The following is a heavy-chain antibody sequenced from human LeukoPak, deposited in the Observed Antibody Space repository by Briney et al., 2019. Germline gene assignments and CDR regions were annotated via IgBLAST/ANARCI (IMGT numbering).Heavy chain of an antibody. CDR2: INSSGGST. CDR3: ARTLSAAGVDY. J-gene: IGHJ4*02. V-gene: IGHV1-46*01. D-gene: IGHD6-13*01. CDR1: GYTFTNYY. Sequence: ASVKVSCKASGYTFTNYYMHWVRQAPGQGLEWMGIINSSGGSTNYAQKFQGRVTMTRDTSTSTAYMELSSLRSEDTAVYYCARTLSAAGVDYWGQGTLVTVSS.